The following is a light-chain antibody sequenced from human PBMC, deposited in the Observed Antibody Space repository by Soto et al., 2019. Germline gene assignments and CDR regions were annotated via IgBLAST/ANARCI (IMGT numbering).Light chain of an antibody. CDR2: ASS. CDR1: QSISNS. Sequence: EIVLTQSPATLSLSPGERATLSCRASQSISNSLAWYQQKPGQAPSLLIYASSNRATGIPARFSGSGSGIDFTLTISSLEPEDFAVYYCQQRSNWYTFGAGTKLEIK. J-gene: IGKJ2*01. CDR3: QQRSNWYT. V-gene: IGKV3-11*01.